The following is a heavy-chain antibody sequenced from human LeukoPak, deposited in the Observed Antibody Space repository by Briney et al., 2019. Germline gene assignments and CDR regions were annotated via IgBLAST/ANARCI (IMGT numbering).Heavy chain of an antibody. CDR3: ARGRREVVVVVAATRRSWFDP. Sequence: SETLSLTCAVYGGSFSGYYWNWIRQPPGKGLQWIGEINHSGSTNYNPSLKSRVTISVDTSKNQFSLKLSSVTAADTAVYYCARGRREVVVVVAATRRSWFDPWGQGTLVTVSS. J-gene: IGHJ5*02. CDR1: GGSFSGYY. D-gene: IGHD2-15*01. CDR2: INHSGST. V-gene: IGHV4-34*01.